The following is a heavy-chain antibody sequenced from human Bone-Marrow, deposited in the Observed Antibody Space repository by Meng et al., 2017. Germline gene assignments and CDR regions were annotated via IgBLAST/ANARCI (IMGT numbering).Heavy chain of an antibody. D-gene: IGHD6-6*01. CDR2: IYHSGST. J-gene: IGHJ4*02. CDR1: GDSISSGGYS. V-gene: IGHV4-30-2*01. CDR3: ARYSSSSLAFDF. Sequence: QLQLQDSGSEPLKPSQTLSLTCAVSGDSISSGGYSWSWIRQPPGKGLEWIGYIYHSGSTYFNPSLKSRVTVSVDRSKNQFSLNVSSVTAADTAVYYCARYSSSSLAFDFWGQGTLVTVSS.